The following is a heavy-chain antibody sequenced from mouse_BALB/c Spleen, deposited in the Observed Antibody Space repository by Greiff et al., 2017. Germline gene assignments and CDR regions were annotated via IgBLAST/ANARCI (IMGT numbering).Heavy chain of an antibody. Sequence: VKLVESGGDLVKPGGSLKLSCAASGFTFSSYGMSWVRQTPDKRLEWVATISSGGSYTYYPDSVKGRFTISRDNAKNTLYLQMSSLKSEDTAMYYCARQGSTFDYWGQGTTLTVSS. J-gene: IGHJ2*01. CDR2: ISSGGSYT. V-gene: IGHV5-6*02. CDR3: ARQGSTFDY. D-gene: IGHD5-1*01. CDR1: GFTFSSYG.